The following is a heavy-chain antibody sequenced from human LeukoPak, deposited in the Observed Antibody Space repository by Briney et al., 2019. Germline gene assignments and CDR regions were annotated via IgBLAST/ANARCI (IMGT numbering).Heavy chain of an antibody. V-gene: IGHV3-9*01. CDR3: AKSDRGSSWYVYYFQH. CDR2: ISWNSGSI. CDR1: GFTFDDYA. Sequence: GGSLRLSCAASGFTFDDYAMHWVRQAPGKGLEWVSGISWNSGSIGYADSVKGRFTISRDNAKNSLYLQMNSLTIEDTGMYYCAKSDRGSSWYVYYFQHWAQGTRVTVS. D-gene: IGHD6-13*01. J-gene: IGHJ1*01.